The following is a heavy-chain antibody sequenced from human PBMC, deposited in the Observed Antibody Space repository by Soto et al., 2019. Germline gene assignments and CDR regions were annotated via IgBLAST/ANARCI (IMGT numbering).Heavy chain of an antibody. V-gene: IGHV1-69*13. CDR3: ARDFESIATHFDY. CDR2: IIPIFGTA. J-gene: IGHJ4*02. D-gene: IGHD6-6*01. CDR1: GGTFSSYA. Sequence: SVKVSCKASGGTFSSYAISWVRQSPGQGLEWMGGIIPIFGTANYAQKFQGRVTITADESTSTAYMELSSLRSEDTAVYYCARDFESIATHFDYWGQETLVTISS.